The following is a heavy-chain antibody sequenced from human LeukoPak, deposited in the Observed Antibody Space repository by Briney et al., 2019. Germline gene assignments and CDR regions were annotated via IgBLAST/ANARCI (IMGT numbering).Heavy chain of an antibody. V-gene: IGHV4-59*08. CDR2: IYYSGST. J-gene: IGHJ3*02. Sequence: SETLSLTCAVSGGSISSYYWSWIRQPPGKGLEWIGYIYYSGSTNYNLSLKSRVTISVDTSKNQFSLKLSSVTAADTAVYYCARHDGSGSYWDAFDIWGQGTMVTVSS. D-gene: IGHD1-26*01. CDR3: ARHDGSGSYWDAFDI. CDR1: GGSISSYY.